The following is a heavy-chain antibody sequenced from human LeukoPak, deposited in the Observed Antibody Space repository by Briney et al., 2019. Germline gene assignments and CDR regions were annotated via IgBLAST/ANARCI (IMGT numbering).Heavy chain of an antibody. J-gene: IGHJ5*02. CDR1: GDSVSSNSAA. CDR2: TYYRSKWYN. D-gene: IGHD2-2*01. Sequence: SQTLSLTCAIFGDSVSSNSAAWNWIRQSPSRGLEWLGRTYYRSKWYNDYAVSVKSRITINPDTSKNQFSLQLNSVTPEDTAVYYCARSSTSWPTRPFDPWGQGTLVTVSS. V-gene: IGHV6-1*01. CDR3: ARSSTSWPTRPFDP.